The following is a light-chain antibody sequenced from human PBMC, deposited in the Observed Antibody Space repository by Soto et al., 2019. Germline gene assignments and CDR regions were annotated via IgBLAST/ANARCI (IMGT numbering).Light chain of an antibody. Sequence: VLTESPGTLSLSTGERASLSCRASQSVSSYLAWYQQKPGQAPRLLIYDASNRATGIPARFSGSGSGTDFTLTISSLEPEDFAVYYCQQRSNFITFGQGTRLDIK. V-gene: IGKV3-11*01. CDR2: DAS. CDR3: QQRSNFIT. J-gene: IGKJ5*01. CDR1: QSVSSY.